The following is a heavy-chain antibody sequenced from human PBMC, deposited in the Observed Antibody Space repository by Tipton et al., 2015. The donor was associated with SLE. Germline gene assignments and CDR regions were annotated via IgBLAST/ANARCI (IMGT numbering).Heavy chain of an antibody. CDR3: ARQEAIGATNWFAP. CDR2: VYLSGDT. CDR1: GGSFSTTTFF. D-gene: IGHD1-26*01. Sequence: TLSLTCTVSGGSFSTTTFFFGWIRQPPGKGLQWVGSVYLSGDTFYNPSLESRLTISIDTSKNQFSLKVNSVTAADTAVYYCARQEAIGATNWFAPPGHGTLVRVSP. V-gene: IGHV4-39*01. J-gene: IGHJ5*02.